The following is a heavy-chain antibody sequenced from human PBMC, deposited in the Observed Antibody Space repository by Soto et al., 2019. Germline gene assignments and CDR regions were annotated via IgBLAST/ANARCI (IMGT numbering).Heavy chain of an antibody. CDR2: IRSKANNFIT. J-gene: IGHJ4*02. V-gene: IGHV3-72*01. CDR3: ARDSSSCRGGHCYFDN. D-gene: IGHD2-21*02. Sequence: EVRLVESGGGLVQPGGSLRLSCAVSGFIFSDHFMDWVRQTPGKGLEWVGRIRSKANNFITEYAASVKGRFTISRDESKNSLFLQMNSLRFEDTAVYFCARDSSSCRGGHCYFDNWGQGTLVTVSS. CDR1: GFIFSDHF.